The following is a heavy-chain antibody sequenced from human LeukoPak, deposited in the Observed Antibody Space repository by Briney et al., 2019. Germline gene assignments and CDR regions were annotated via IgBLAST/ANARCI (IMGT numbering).Heavy chain of an antibody. CDR1: GGTFSSYA. V-gene: IGHV1-69*05. D-gene: IGHD3-16*01. J-gene: IGHJ6*03. CDR2: IIPIFGTA. CDR3: AITFGRVNYMDV. Sequence: SVKVSCKASGGTFSSYAISWVRQAPGQGLEWMGGIIPIFGTANYAQKFQGRVTITTDESTSTAYMELSSLRSEDTAVYYCAITFGRVNYMDVWGKGTTVTVSS.